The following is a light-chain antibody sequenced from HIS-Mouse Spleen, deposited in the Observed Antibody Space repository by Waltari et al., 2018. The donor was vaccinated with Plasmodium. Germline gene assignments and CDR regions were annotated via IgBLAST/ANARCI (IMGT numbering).Light chain of an antibody. CDR2: EVS. V-gene: IGLV2-8*01. CDR3: SSYAGSNNVV. J-gene: IGLJ2*01. Sequence: QSALPQPPSASGPPGQSVPISCTGTSSDVGGYNYVSWYQPHPGKAPKLMIYEVSKRPSGVPDRFSGSKSGNTASLTVSGLQAEDEADYYCSSYAGSNNVVFGGGTKLTVL. CDR1: SSDVGGYNY.